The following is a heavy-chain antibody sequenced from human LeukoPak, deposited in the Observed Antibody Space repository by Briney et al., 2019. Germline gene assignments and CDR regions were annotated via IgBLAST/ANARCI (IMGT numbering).Heavy chain of an antibody. CDR1: GYTFTGYY. J-gene: IGHJ4*02. CDR3: ARGPGYGDYIGY. Sequence: ASVKVSCKASGYTFTGYYMHWVRQAPGQGLEWMGWINPNSGGTNYAQKFQGRVTMTGDTSISTAYMELSRLRSDDTAVYYCARGPGYGDYIGYWGQGTLVTVSS. V-gene: IGHV1-2*02. D-gene: IGHD4-17*01. CDR2: INPNSGGT.